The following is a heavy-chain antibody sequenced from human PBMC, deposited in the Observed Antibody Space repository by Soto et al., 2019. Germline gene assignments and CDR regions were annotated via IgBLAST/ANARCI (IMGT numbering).Heavy chain of an antibody. CDR2: IYHSGST. V-gene: IGHV4-30-2*01. CDR3: ARDKIAAAEFDY. J-gene: IGHJ4*02. D-gene: IGHD6-13*01. CDR1: GGSISSGGYS. Sequence: PSETLSLTCAVSGGSISSGGYSWSWIRQPPGKGLEWIGYIYHSGSTYCNPSLKSRVTISIDRSKNQFSLKLSSVTAADTAVYYCARDKIAAAEFDYWGQGTLVTVSS.